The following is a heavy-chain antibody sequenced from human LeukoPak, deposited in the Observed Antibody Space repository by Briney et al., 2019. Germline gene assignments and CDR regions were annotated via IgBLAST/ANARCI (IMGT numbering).Heavy chain of an antibody. Sequence: ASVKVSCKTSGYSFTNFDINWVRQATGQGLEWMGKMSPNTGKTGYAQKFQDRVTITSDTSINTVYMELSSLRSDDTAVYYCARTFLHFWSCYYRRDRLDPWGQGTLVTVSS. D-gene: IGHD3-3*02. V-gene: IGHV1-8*03. CDR2: MSPNTGKT. CDR1: GYSFTNFD. CDR3: ARTFLHFWSCYYRRDRLDP. J-gene: IGHJ5*02.